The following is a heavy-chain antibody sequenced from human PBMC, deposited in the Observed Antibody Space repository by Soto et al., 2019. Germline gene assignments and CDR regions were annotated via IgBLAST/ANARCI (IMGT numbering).Heavy chain of an antibody. J-gene: IGHJ4*02. CDR3: ARGWGYDSTDYYYAY. CDR2: IIPIFGTA. CDR1: GGSFNRHT. Sequence: QVQLVQSGAEVRKPGSSVRVSCKASGGSFNRHTISWVRQAPGQGLEWMRGIIPIFGTANHAQKFQGRVTIIADESTSTVYMEVSSLRSDDTAIYYCARGWGYDSTDYYYAYWGQGTLVIVSS. D-gene: IGHD3-22*01. V-gene: IGHV1-69*01.